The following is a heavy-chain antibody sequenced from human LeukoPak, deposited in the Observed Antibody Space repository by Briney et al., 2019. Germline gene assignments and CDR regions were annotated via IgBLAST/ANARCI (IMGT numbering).Heavy chain of an antibody. CDR3: ARVNGVVVPAATYYYYMDV. V-gene: IGHV4-59*01. Sequence: SETLSLTCTVSGGSISSYYWSWIRQPLGKGLEWIGYIYYSGSTNYNPSLKSRVTISVDTSKNQFSLKLSSVTAADTAVYYCARVNGVVVPAATYYYYMDVWGKGTTVTVSS. J-gene: IGHJ6*03. CDR2: IYYSGST. CDR1: GGSISSYY. D-gene: IGHD2-2*01.